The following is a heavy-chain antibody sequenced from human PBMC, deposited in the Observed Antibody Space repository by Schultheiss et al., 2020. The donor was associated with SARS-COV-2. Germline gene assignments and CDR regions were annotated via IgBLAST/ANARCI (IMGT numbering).Heavy chain of an antibody. V-gene: IGHV3-11*06. CDR1: GFTFSDYY. J-gene: IGHJ4*02. D-gene: IGHD5-18*01. Sequence: GGSLRLSCAASGFTFSDYYMSWIRQAPGKGLEWVSSISSSSSYIYYADSVKGRFTISRDNSKNTLYLQMNSLRAEDTAVYYCARGTYGYSYAFDYWGQGTLVTVSS. CDR3: ARGTYGYSYAFDY. CDR2: ISSSSSYI.